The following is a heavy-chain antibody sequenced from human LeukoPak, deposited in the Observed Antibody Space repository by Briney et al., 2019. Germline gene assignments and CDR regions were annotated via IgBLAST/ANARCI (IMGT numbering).Heavy chain of an antibody. J-gene: IGHJ6*02. D-gene: IGHD4-17*01. CDR2: ISGSGGST. Sequence: GGSLRLSCAASGFTFSSYWMSWVRQAPGKGLEWVSAISGSGGSTYYADSVKGRFTISRDNSKNTLYLQMNSLRAEDTAVYYCARGGFTTVTTGGVWGQGTTVTVSS. CDR1: GFTFSSYW. CDR3: ARGGFTTVTTGGV. V-gene: IGHV3-23*01.